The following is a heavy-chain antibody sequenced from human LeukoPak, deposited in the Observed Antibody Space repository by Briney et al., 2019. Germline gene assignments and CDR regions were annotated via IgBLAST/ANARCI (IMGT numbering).Heavy chain of an antibody. CDR2: INPNSGGT. J-gene: IGHJ4*02. V-gene: IGHV1-2*02. Sequence: ASVKVSCKASGYIFTGYYMHWVRQAPGQGLEWMGWINPNSGGTNYAQKFQGRVTMTRDTSISTAYMELSRLRSDDTAVYYCARAPITMIVTDIGVFDYWGQGTLVTVSS. D-gene: IGHD3-22*01. CDR1: GYIFTGYY. CDR3: ARAPITMIVTDIGVFDY.